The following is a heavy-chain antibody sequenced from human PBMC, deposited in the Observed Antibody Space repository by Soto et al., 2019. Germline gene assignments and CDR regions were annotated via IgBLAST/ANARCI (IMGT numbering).Heavy chain of an antibody. CDR3: ARMATFGSLNWFDP. Sequence: ASVKVSCKASGYSFTNNDVSWVRQATGQGPEWMGWMNPGSGDTGYAQKFQGRVTMTRDISIATAYMELSSLRSDDTAIYYCARMATFGSLNWFDPWGQGTLVTVSS. V-gene: IGHV1-8*01. CDR1: GYSFTNND. J-gene: IGHJ5*02. CDR2: MNPGSGDT. D-gene: IGHD3-16*01.